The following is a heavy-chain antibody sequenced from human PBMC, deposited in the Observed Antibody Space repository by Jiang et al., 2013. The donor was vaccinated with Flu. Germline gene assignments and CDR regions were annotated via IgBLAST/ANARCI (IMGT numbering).Heavy chain of an antibody. J-gene: IGHJ3*02. CDR2: IWYDGSNK. CDR3: ARGAYYYDSSNSVGAFDI. CDR1: GFTFSSYG. D-gene: IGHD3-22*01. V-gene: IGHV3-33*01. Sequence: VQLLESGGGVVQPGRSLRLSCAASGFTFSSYGMHWVRQAPGKGLEWVAVIWYDGSNKYYADSVKGRFTISRDNSKNTLYLQMNSLRAEDTAVYYCARGAYYYDSSNSVGAFDIWGQGTMVTVSS.